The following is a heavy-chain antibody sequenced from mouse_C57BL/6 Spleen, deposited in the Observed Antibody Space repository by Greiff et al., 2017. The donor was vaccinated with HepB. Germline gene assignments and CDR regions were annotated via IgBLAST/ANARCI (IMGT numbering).Heavy chain of an antibody. CDR3: AREDPGAWFAY. CDR1: GYTFTSYT. J-gene: IGHJ3*01. V-gene: IGHV1-4*01. Sequence: QVQLKQSGAELARPGASVKMSCKASGYTFTSYTMHWVKQRPGQGLEWIGYINPSSGYTKYNQKFKDKATLTADKSSSTAYMQLSSLTSEDSAVYYCAREDPGAWFAYWGQGTLVTVSA. CDR2: INPSSGYT.